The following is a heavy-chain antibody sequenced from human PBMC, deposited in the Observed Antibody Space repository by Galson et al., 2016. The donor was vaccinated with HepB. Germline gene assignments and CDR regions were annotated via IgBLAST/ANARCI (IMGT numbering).Heavy chain of an antibody. J-gene: IGHJ5*01. CDR3: ARGREGLYRPLGSAGGMDS. CDR1: GFTFSSYG. Sequence: SLRLSCAASGFTFSSYGLNWVRQAPGKGLEWVAVIWSDGQTKYYVDSVKGRFTVSRDSPKNTLYLQMNSLRVEDTAVYHCARGREGLYRPLGSAGGMDSWGHGTLVIVSS. CDR2: IWSDGQTK. D-gene: IGHD3-10*01. V-gene: IGHV3-33*01.